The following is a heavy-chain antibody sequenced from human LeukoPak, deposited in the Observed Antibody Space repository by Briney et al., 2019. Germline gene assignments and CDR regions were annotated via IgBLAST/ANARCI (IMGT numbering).Heavy chain of an antibody. J-gene: IGHJ5*02. D-gene: IGHD3-22*01. CDR2: INPSGGST. CDR3: ARDRVGVHDSSGYWFDP. CDR1: GYTFTSYY. V-gene: IGHV1-46*01. Sequence: ASVKVSCKASGYTFTSYYMHWVRQAPGQGLEGMGIINPSGGSTSYAQKFQGRVTMTRDTSTSTVYMELSSLRSEDTAVYYCARDRVGVHDSSGYWFDPWGQGTLVTVSS.